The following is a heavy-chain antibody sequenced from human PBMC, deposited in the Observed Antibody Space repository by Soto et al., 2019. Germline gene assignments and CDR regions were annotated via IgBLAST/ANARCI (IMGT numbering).Heavy chain of an antibody. V-gene: IGHV5-51*01. CDR1: GYSFTSYW. D-gene: IGHD3-10*01. J-gene: IGHJ6*02. CDR3: ARLHFGYVLDV. CDR2: IYPGDSYT. Sequence: AESLTIYCKGSGYSFTSYWIVWVRQMPGKGLEWMGIIYPGDSYTRYSPSFQGQVTISADRSISTAYLQWSSLKASDTAMYYCARLHFGYVLDVWGQGTPVTVSS.